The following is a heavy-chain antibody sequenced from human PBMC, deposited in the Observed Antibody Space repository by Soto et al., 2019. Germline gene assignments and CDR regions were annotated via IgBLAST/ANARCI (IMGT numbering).Heavy chain of an antibody. J-gene: IGHJ4*02. Sequence: GGSLRLSCTASGFTFSKAWMTWVRQAPGKGLEWVGRIKSRADGGTTDYAAPVKGRFSISREDSRNTLYLQMNSLKTEDTAVYYCTTIELRPTYYHGSGTTPYGYWGQGALVTVSS. CDR3: TTIELRPTYYHGSGTTPYGY. D-gene: IGHD3-10*01. CDR1: GFTFSKAW. V-gene: IGHV3-15*01. CDR2: IKSRADGGTT.